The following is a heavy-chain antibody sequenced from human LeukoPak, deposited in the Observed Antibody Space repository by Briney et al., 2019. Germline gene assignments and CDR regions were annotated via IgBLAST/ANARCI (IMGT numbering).Heavy chain of an antibody. J-gene: IGHJ4*02. V-gene: IGHV4-59*08. CDR1: GGSISGYY. CDR3: ARHLAVAATGFDY. CDR2: IYYTGST. Sequence: SETLSLTCTVSGGSISGYYWSWIRQPPGKGLEWIGYIYYTGSTNYNPSLKSRVAISVDASKNQFSLKLISVTAADTAVYYCARHLAVAATGFDYWGQGTLVTVSS. D-gene: IGHD2-15*01.